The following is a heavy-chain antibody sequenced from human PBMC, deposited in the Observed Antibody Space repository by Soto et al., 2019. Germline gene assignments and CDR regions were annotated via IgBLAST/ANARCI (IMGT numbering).Heavy chain of an antibody. J-gene: IGHJ4*02. Sequence: QVQLVESGGGVVQPGTSLRLSCAASGFTFSTHGMHWVRQAPGKGLEWVAVIAYDGSTQYYADSVRGRFTISRDNTKNXXDLQMNSLRPEDTAVYYCAKGTTYYYDRTAYEFDFWGPGNLVTVSS. D-gene: IGHD3-22*01. CDR3: AKGTTYYYDRTAYEFDF. CDR1: GFTFSTHG. V-gene: IGHV3-30*18. CDR2: IAYDGSTQ.